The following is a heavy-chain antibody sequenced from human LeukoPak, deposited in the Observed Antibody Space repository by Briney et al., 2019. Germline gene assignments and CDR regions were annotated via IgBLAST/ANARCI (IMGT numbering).Heavy chain of an antibody. CDR1: GGSISSYY. D-gene: IGHD3-3*01. Sequence: SETLSLTCTVSGGSISSYYWSWIRQPPGKGLEWIGYIYYSGSTNYNPSLKSRVTTSVDTSKNQFSLKLSSVTAADTAVYYCARYSTIFGVVGYYFDYWGQGTLVTVSP. J-gene: IGHJ4*02. V-gene: IGHV4-59*01. CDR2: IYYSGST. CDR3: ARYSTIFGVVGYYFDY.